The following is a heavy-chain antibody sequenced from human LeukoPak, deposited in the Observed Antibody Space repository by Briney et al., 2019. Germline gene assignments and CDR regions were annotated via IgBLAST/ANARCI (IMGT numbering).Heavy chain of an antibody. Sequence: SETLSFTCTVSGGSIRSYYWSWIRQPPGKGLEWVGYIFYSGTTDSNPSLKSRVTISVDTSKNQFSLKLSSVTAADTAVYYCARTYCSGGSCHFDYWGQGTLVTVSS. J-gene: IGHJ4*02. CDR2: IFYSGTT. CDR1: GGSIRSYY. V-gene: IGHV4-59*08. D-gene: IGHD2-15*01. CDR3: ARTYCSGGSCHFDY.